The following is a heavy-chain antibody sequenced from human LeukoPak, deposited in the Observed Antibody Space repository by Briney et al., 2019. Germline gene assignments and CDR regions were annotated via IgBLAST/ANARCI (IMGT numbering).Heavy chain of an antibody. Sequence: ASVKVSCKASGYTFTGYYMHWVRQAPGQGLEWMGIINPSGGSTSYAQKFQGRVTMTRDTSTSTVYMELSSLRSEDTAVYYCATLPTGGVTTLSHYYYGMDVWGQGTTVTVSS. D-gene: IGHD4-17*01. CDR2: INPSGGST. V-gene: IGHV1-46*01. CDR3: ATLPTGGVTTLSHYYYGMDV. J-gene: IGHJ6*02. CDR1: GYTFTGYY.